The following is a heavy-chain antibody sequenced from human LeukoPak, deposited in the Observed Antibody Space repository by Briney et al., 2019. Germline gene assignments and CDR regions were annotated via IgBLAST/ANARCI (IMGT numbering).Heavy chain of an antibody. CDR2: ITWNSVNI. CDR1: GFTFDDYA. V-gene: IGHV3-9*01. Sequence: GRSLRLSCTTSGFTFDDYAMHWARQVPGKGLEWVSGITWNSVNIGYADSVRGRFTISRDNAKNSLYLQMNSLRAEDTALYYCAKDKVMAGFYYFDYWGQGTLVTVSS. D-gene: IGHD6-19*01. CDR3: AKDKVMAGFYYFDY. J-gene: IGHJ4*02.